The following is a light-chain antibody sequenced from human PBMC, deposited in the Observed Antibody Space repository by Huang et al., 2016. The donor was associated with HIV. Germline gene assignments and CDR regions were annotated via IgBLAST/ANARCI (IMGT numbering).Light chain of an antibody. CDR2: SAS. V-gene: IGKV3-15*01. J-gene: IGKJ1*01. CDR3: QQYNNWPPWT. CDR1: QSVSSS. Sequence: EVVLTQSPATLSASPGERAALSCRASQSVSSSLAWYQQKPGQAPRLLIFSASTRDTGGPARYSGRGSGTEFTLTISSLQSEDFALYYCQQYNNWPPWTFGQGTKVDIK.